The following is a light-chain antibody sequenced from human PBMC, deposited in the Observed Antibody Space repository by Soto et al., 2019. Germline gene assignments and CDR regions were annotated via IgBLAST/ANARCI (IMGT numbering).Light chain of an antibody. J-gene: IGKJ3*01. CDR3: QQFGSSPPIFT. CDR1: QSVSSSY. V-gene: IGKV3-20*01. Sequence: EIVLTQSPGTLSLSPGERATLSCRASQSVSSSYLARYQQKPGQAPRLLIYGASSRATGIPDRFSGSGSGTGFTLIISRLEPEDFAVYFCQQFGSSPPIFTFGPGNKVDIK. CDR2: GAS.